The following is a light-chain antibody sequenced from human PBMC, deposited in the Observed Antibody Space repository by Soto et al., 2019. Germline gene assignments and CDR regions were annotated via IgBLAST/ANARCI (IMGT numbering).Light chain of an antibody. J-gene: IGKJ5*01. V-gene: IGKV3D-15*01. CDR1: QTVGSN. Sequence: EIVLTQSPDTLSVSPGERATLSCRAIQTVGSNLAWYQQKPGQAPRLLIYGASTRASDTPASVSGSGSVTEFALTISSLQSEEFDVDYCQQYNNWPITCGQGTRLENK. CDR2: GAS. CDR3: QQYNNWPIT.